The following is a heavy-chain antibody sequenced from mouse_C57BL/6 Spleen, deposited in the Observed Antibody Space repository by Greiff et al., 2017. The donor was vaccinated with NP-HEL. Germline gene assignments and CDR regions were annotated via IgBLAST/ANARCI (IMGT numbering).Heavy chain of an antibody. V-gene: IGHV1-19*01. J-gene: IGHJ4*01. CDR1: GYTFTDYY. CDR3: ARLGCNAMDY. CDR2: INPYNGGT. D-gene: IGHD3-3*01. Sequence: EVQLQQSGPVLVKPGASVKMSCKASGYTFTDYYMNWVKQSHGKSLEWIGVINPYNGGTSSNQKFKGKATLTVDKSSSTAYMERNSLTSEDSAVYYCARLGCNAMDYWGQGTSVTVSS.